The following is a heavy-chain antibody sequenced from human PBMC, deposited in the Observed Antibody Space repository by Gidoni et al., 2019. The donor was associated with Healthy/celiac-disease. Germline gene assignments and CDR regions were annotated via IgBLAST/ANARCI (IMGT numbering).Heavy chain of an antibody. CDR1: GFTFSSYG. J-gene: IGHJ1*01. Sequence: QVQLVESGGAVVQPGRSLRLSCAASGFTFSSYGMHWVRQAPGKGLEWVAVIWYDGSNKYYADSVKGRFTISRDNSKNTLYLQMNSLRAEDTAVYYCARDEAFYGELGYFQHWGQGTLVTVSS. V-gene: IGHV3-33*01. CDR2: IWYDGSNK. D-gene: IGHD3-10*01. CDR3: ARDEAFYGELGYFQH.